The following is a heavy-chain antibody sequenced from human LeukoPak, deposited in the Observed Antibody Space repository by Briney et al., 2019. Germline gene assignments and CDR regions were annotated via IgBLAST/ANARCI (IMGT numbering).Heavy chain of an antibody. CDR1: GYTFTSYG. CDR2: ISAYNGNT. D-gene: IGHD3-10*01. V-gene: IGHV1-18*01. CDR3: ARAVGLLWFGELLSYYYYYMDV. Sequence: ASVKVSCKASGYTFTSYGISWVRQAPGQGLEGMGWISAYNGNTNYAQKLQGRVTMTTDTSTSTAYMELRSLRSDDTAVYYCARAVGLLWFGELLSYYYYYMDVWGKGTTVTISS. J-gene: IGHJ6*03.